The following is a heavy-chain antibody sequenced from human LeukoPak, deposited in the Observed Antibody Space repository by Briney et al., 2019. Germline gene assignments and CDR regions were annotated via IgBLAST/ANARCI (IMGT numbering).Heavy chain of an antibody. CDR2: MNPNSGNT. Sequence: GASVKVSCKASGYTFTSSDINWVRQATGQGLEWMGWMNPNSGNTGYAQKFQGRVTMTRDTSISTAYMELSSLTSEDTAVYYCATELRWKDHWGQGTLVTVSS. D-gene: IGHD4-23*01. V-gene: IGHV1-8*02. CDR1: GYTFTSSD. J-gene: IGHJ4*02. CDR3: ATELRWKDH.